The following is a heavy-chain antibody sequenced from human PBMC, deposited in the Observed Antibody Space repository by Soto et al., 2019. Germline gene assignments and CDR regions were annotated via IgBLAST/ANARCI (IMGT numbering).Heavy chain of an antibody. CDR2: IYYSGST. V-gene: IGHV4-39*01. D-gene: IGHD6-6*01. CDR1: GASVSTSTDY. Sequence: QLQLQESGPGLVKPSETLSLTCTVSGASVSTSTDYWGWIRQPPGKGLEWIGSIYYSGSTYYNPSHKGRAPISVDSSKTQFSLKLTSVPAAATAVYYCPSPASGGLVPFESWGQGTLVTVSS. J-gene: IGHJ4*02. CDR3: PSPASGGLVPFES.